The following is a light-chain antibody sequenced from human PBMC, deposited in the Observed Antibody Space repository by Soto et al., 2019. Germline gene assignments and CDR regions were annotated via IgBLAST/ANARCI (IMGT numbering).Light chain of an antibody. CDR1: SSNIGAGYD. J-gene: IGLJ2*01. Sequence: QSGLTQPPSVSGAPGQRVTISCTGSSSNIGAGYDVHWYQQLPGTAPKLLIYGNSNRPSGVPDRFSGSKSGTSASLAITGLQAEDEADYYCQYYDSSLSAVVFGGGTQLTVL. V-gene: IGLV1-40*01. CDR3: QYYDSSLSAVV. CDR2: GNS.